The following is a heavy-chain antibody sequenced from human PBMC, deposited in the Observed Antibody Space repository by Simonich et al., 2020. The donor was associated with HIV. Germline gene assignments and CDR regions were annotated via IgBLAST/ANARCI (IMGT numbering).Heavy chain of an antibody. D-gene: IGHD4-17*01. V-gene: IGHV3-33*01. CDR1: GFTFSGYG. CDR2: KWYDGNIK. CDR3: VRRFDYGGDY. Sequence: QVQLVESGGGVVQPGRSLRLSCAASGFTFSGYGMHWIRQAPAKGLEWVAVKWYDGNIKYYADSVKGRFTISRDNSKNTLYLQMNSLRAEDTAMYYCVRRFDYGGDYWGQGTLVTVSS. J-gene: IGHJ4*02.